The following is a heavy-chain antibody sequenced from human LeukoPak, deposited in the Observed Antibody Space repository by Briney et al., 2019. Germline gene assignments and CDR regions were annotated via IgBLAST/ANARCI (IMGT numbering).Heavy chain of an antibody. CDR1: GFTFSSYA. CDR2: ISGSGGST. J-gene: IGHJ4*02. D-gene: IGHD3-10*01. V-gene: IGHV3-23*01. Sequence: GGSLRLSCAASGFTFSSYAMRWVRQAPGKGLEWVSAISGSGGSTNYADSVKGRFTIPRDNSKNTLYLQMNSLRAEDTAVYYCAKVTYYGSGSYYKYYFDYWGQGTLVTVSS. CDR3: AKVTYYGSGSYYKYYFDY.